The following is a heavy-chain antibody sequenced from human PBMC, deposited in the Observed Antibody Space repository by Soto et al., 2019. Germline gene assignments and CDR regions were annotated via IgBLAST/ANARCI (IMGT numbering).Heavy chain of an antibody. D-gene: IGHD2-2*01. CDR2: IYYSGST. CDR3: ARGTDRIVVVPAARDYYYYYMDV. Sequence: SETLSLTCTVSGGSISSYYWSWIRQPPGKGPEWIGYIYYSGSTNYNPSLKSRVTISVDTSKNQFSLKLSSVTAADTAVYYCARGTDRIVVVPAARDYYYYYMDVWGKGTTVTVSS. CDR1: GGSISSYY. V-gene: IGHV4-59*01. J-gene: IGHJ6*03.